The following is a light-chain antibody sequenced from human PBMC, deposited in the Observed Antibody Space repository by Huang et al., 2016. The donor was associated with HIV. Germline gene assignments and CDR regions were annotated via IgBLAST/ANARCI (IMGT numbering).Light chain of an antibody. CDR3: QQYHNWPYT. Sequence: EIIMTQSPATLSLSPGEGASLSCRANQSVATNLDWYLHRPGQSPRILIFGASTMASGLPGRFSGSGSGTQFTLTVSGLQSEDFAVYYCQQYHNWPYTFGQGTKLEI. CDR1: QSVATN. CDR2: GAS. J-gene: IGKJ2*01. V-gene: IGKV3-15*01.